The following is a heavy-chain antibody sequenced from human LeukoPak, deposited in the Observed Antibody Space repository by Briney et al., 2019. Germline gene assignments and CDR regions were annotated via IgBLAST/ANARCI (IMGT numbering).Heavy chain of an antibody. CDR2: IYTSGST. Sequence: SETLSLTCTVAGGSISSYYWSLIRQPAGKGLEWIGRIYTSGSTNYNPSLKSRVTMSVDTSKNQFSLKLSSVTAADTAVYYCARDGSYFSIDYWGQGTLVTVSS. V-gene: IGHV4-4*07. CDR3: ARDGSYFSIDY. J-gene: IGHJ4*02. D-gene: IGHD1-26*01. CDR1: GGSISSYY.